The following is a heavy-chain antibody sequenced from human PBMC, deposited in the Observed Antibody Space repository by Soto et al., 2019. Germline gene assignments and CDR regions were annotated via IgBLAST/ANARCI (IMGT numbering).Heavy chain of an antibody. Sequence: QVQLVQSGAEVKKPGSSVKVSCKASGGTFSSYAISWVRQAAGQGLEWMGGIIPIFGTANYAQKFQGRVTSTANEATSTAYEELSSLGSEDTAVYYRAEGWAGDLSYYGYGMDVWGQGTTVTVSS. CDR2: IIPIFGTA. V-gene: IGHV1-69*12. J-gene: IGHJ6*02. CDR1: GGTFSSYA. CDR3: AEGWAGDLSYYGYGMDV. D-gene: IGHD3-10*01.